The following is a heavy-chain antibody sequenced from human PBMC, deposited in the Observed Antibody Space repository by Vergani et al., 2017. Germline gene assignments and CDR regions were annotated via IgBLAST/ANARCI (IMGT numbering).Heavy chain of an antibody. V-gene: IGHV3-30*02. Sequence: QVQILQSGGGVVQPGGSLRLSCTLSGFTLHTYGIHWVRQAPGKGLEWVSFIRYDGRSEYYGDSVKGRFTISRDKSQNTVNLQMNSLRTEDTAVYFCANSVMAGNVGVAYFGMDVWGRGTTVTVSS. CDR1: GFTLHTYG. CDR3: ANSVMAGNVGVAYFGMDV. CDR2: IRYDGRSE. J-gene: IGHJ6*02. D-gene: IGHD2-8*01.